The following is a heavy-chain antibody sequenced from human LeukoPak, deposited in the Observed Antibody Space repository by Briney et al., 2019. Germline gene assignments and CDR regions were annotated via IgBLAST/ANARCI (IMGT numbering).Heavy chain of an antibody. D-gene: IGHD6-19*01. J-gene: IGHJ6*02. CDR3: VMRGYSSGWIYYYYGMDV. Sequence: SETLSLTCTVSGGAISSGGYYWSWIRQPPGKGLEWIGYIYHSGSTYYNPSLKSRVTISVDRSKNQFSLKLSSVTAADTAVYYCVMRGYSSGWIYYYYGMDVWGQGTTVTVSS. CDR1: GGAISSGGYY. CDR2: IYHSGST. V-gene: IGHV4-30-2*01.